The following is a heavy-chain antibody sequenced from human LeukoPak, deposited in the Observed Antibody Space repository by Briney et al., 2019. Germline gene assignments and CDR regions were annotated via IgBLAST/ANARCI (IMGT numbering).Heavy chain of an antibody. CDR3: ARVPRYCSSTSCYFDYYYGMDV. D-gene: IGHD2-2*01. Sequence: SVKVSCKASGGTFSSYAISWVRQAPGQGLEWMGRIIPILGIANYAQKFQGRVTITADKSTSTAYMELSSLRSEDTAVYYCARVPRYCSSTSCYFDYYYGMDVWGQGTTVTVSS. J-gene: IGHJ6*02. CDR2: IIPILGIA. V-gene: IGHV1-69*04. CDR1: GGTFSSYA.